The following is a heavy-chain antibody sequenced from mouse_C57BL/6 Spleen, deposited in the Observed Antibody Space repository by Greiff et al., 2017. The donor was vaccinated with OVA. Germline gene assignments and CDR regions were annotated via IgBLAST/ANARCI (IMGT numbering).Heavy chain of an antibody. V-gene: IGHV1-85*01. D-gene: IGHD1-1*01. CDR1: GYTFTSYD. Sequence: QVQLQQPGPELVKPGASVKLSCKASGYTFTSYDINWVKQRPGQGLEWIGWIYPRDGSTKYNEKFKGKATLTVDTSSSTAYMELHSLTSEDSAVYFCARGGIYYGSSYVLYYFDYWGQGTTLTASS. J-gene: IGHJ2*01. CDR2: IYPRDGST. CDR3: ARGGIYYGSSYVLYYFDY.